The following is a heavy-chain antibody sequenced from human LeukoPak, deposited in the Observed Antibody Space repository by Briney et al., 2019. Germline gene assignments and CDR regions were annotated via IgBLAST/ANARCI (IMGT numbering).Heavy chain of an antibody. J-gene: IGHJ4*02. V-gene: IGHV3-20*04. CDR2: IRGDAGST. CDR1: GFTFDAFG. Sequence: GGSLRLSCAASGFTFDAFGMTWVRQAPGKGLEWVSAIRGDAGSTGYADSVKGRFTISRDNAKNSLYLQMNSLRVEDTALYYCARVWAWGSGNYFDNWGQGTLVAVSS. D-gene: IGHD7-27*01. CDR3: ARVWAWGSGNYFDN.